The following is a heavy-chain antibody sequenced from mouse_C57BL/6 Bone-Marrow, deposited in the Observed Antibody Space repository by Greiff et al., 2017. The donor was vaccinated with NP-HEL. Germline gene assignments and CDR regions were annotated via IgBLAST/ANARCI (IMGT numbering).Heavy chain of an antibody. CDR3: ARDGWLPYFTFAY. Sequence: VQLQQSGSELRSPGSSVKLSCKDFDSEVFPIAYMSWVRQKPGHGFEWIGGILPSIGRTSDGEKFEDKATLDADTLSNTAYLELNSLTSEDSAIYYCARDGWLPYFTFAYWGQGTLVTVSA. V-gene: IGHV15-2*01. CDR2: ILPSIGRT. CDR1: DSEVFPIAY. D-gene: IGHD2-3*01. J-gene: IGHJ3*01.